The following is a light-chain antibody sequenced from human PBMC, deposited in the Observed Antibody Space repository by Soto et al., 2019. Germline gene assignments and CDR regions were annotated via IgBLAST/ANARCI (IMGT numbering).Light chain of an antibody. Sequence: QSALTQPASVSGSPGQSITISCTGTSSDVGAYNYVSWYQQHPGKAPKLIIFEVSNRPSWVSNRFSGYKSGNTASLTISGLQAEDEADYYCSSYTTTSTPLDVFGTGTKLTVL. CDR2: EVS. V-gene: IGLV2-14*01. J-gene: IGLJ1*01. CDR1: SSDVGAYNY. CDR3: SSYTTTSTPLDV.